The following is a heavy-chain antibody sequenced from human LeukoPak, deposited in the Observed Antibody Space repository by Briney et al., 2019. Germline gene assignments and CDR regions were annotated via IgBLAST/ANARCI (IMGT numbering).Heavy chain of an antibody. CDR3: ARAYSTYHMDV. CDR1: GFTFSSYE. V-gene: IGHV3-48*03. J-gene: IGHJ6*03. Sequence: GGSLRLSCAASGFTFSSYEMNWVRQAPGKGLEWVSYISSSGSTIYYADSVKGRFTISRDNAENSLYLQMNSLRAEDTAVYYCARAYSTYHMDVWGKGTTVTVSS. D-gene: IGHD4-11*01. CDR2: ISSSGSTI.